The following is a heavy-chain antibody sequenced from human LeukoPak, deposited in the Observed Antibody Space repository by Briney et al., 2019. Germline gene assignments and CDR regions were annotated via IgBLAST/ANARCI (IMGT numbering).Heavy chain of an antibody. CDR3: ARVRWIAAPNAELDY. V-gene: IGHV4-61*02. J-gene: IGHJ4*02. D-gene: IGHD6-13*01. CDR1: GGSISSGSYY. CDR2: IYTSGST. Sequence: SQTLSLTCTVSGGSISSGSYYWSWIRQPARKGLEWIGRIYTSGSTNYNPSLKSRVTISVDTSKNQFSLKLSSVTAADTAVYYCARVRWIAAPNAELDYWGQGTLVTVSS.